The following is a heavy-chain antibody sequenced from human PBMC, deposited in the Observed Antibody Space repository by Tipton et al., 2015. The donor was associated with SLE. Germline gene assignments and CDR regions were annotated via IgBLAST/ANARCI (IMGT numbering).Heavy chain of an antibody. CDR3: ARAGDSGSYDY. CDR2: MNHSGST. Sequence: TLSLTCAVYGGSFSGYYWSWIRQPPGKGREWIGEMNHSGSTNYNPSLKSRVTISVDTYKNQFSLKLSSVTAADTAVYYCARAGDSGSYDYWGQGTLVTVSS. V-gene: IGHV4-34*01. CDR1: GGSFSGYY. J-gene: IGHJ4*02. D-gene: IGHD1-26*01.